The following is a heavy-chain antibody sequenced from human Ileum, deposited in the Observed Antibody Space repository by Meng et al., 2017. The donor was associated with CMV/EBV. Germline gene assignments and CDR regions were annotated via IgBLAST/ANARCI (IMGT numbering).Heavy chain of an antibody. V-gene: IGHV4-39*07. CDR1: GGSISSSSYY. D-gene: IGHD6-19*01. CDR3: AREPSIAVAGTGGYFDY. J-gene: IGHJ4*02. CDR2: IYYSGST. Sequence: QLQRQESGPGLVNPSETLSLTCTVSGGSISSSSYYWGWIRQPPGKGLEWIGSIYYSGSTYYNPSLKSRVTISVDTSKNQFSLKLSSVTAADTAVYYCAREPSIAVAGTGGYFDYWGQGTLVTVSS.